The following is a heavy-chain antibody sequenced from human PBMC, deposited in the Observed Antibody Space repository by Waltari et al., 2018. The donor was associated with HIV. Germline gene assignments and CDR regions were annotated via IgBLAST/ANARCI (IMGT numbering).Heavy chain of an antibody. D-gene: IGHD4-17*01. CDR3: AYSYGEGAFDI. J-gene: IGHJ3*02. V-gene: IGHV3-74*01. CDR2: INSDGSST. CDR1: GFTFNNYW. Sequence: VQVVESGGGVVQPGGSLRLSCAASGFTFNNYWIHWVRQAPGKGLGWVSRINSDGSSTSYADSVKGRFTISRDNAKNTLYLQMNSLRVEDTAVYYCAYSYGEGAFDIWGQGTMVTVSS.